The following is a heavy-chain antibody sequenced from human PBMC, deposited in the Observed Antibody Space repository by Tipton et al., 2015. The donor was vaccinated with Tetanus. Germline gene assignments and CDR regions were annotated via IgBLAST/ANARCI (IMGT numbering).Heavy chain of an antibody. CDR1: VGAIIDSY. D-gene: IGHD1-7*01. V-gene: IGHV4-39*02. CDR2: IHFGGDT. Sequence: GLVKPSETLSLNCTVSVGAIIDSYWGWIRQSPGRGLEWIGTIHFGGDTAYNPSLRSRVTISVDTSRNHVSLKMTSVTAADTALYYCSSGSGTAISEDWGQGTLVTVSS. CDR3: SSGSGTAISED. J-gene: IGHJ4*02.